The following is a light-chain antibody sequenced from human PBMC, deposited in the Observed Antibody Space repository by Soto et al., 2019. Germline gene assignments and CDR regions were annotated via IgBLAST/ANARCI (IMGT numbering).Light chain of an antibody. Sequence: QSALTQPPSASGSPGQSVTISCTGTSSDVGDYNYVSWYQQYPGRAPKLMIYEVTKRPSGVPDRFSGSKSGNTASLTVSGLQAEDEVDYYCSSYAASNNFYFVFGGGTKLTVL. CDR1: SSDVGDYNY. CDR3: SSYAASNNFYFV. CDR2: EVT. J-gene: IGLJ3*02. V-gene: IGLV2-8*01.